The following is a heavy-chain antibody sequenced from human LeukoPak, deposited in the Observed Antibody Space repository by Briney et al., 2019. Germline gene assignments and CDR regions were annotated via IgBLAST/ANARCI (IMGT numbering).Heavy chain of an antibody. D-gene: IGHD3-16*01. CDR3: GRVFGLSGPMGEYFFYF. V-gene: IGHV4-59*01. J-gene: IGHJ4*02. CDR2: IYYSGST. CDR1: GGSISSYY. Sequence: TSETLSLTCTVSGGSISSYYWSWIRQPPGKGLEWRGYIYYSGSTNYNPSLKRRVTISVETSKNQFSLKLSSVTAGETAVYYCGRVFGLSGPMGEYFFYFRGQGTLVTVSS.